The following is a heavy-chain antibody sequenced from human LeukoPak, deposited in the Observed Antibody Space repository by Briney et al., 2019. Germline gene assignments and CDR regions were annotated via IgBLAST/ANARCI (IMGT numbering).Heavy chain of an antibody. V-gene: IGHV3-21*05. Sequence: GGSLRLSCAASGFTFSSYEMNWVRQAPGKGLEWVSYISSSSSYTNYADSVKGRFTISRDNAKNPLYLQMNSLRAEDTAVYYCARDRSSYFDHWGQGTLVTVSS. J-gene: IGHJ4*02. CDR2: ISSSSSYT. CDR1: GFTFSSYE. CDR3: ARDRSSYFDH.